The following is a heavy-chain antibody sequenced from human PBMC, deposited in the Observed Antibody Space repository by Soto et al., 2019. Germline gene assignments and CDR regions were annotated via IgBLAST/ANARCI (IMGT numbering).Heavy chain of an antibody. V-gene: IGHV3-53*01. J-gene: IGHJ4*02. CDR3: ATGYTYASAPRN. D-gene: IGHD5-18*01. CDR1: GFTVSSNY. Sequence: EVQLVESGGDLIQPGGSLRLSCAASGFTVSSNYMSGVRQAPGKGPEWVSVIYTDDSTYYADSVKGRFTISRDNSKNTLYLQMNSLRAEDTAVYYCATGYTYASAPRNWGQGTLVTVSS. CDR2: IYTDDST.